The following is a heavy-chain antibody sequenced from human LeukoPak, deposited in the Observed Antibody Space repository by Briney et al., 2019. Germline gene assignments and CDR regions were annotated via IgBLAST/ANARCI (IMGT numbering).Heavy chain of an antibody. CDR3: ARDETGGHFEN. CDR1: GFTFSHYW. V-gene: IGHV3-7*01. CDR2: INLDGGRK. J-gene: IGHJ4*02. D-gene: IGHD3-10*01. Sequence: AGGSLRLSCATSGFTFSHYWMSWVRQAPGKGLEWVANINLDGGRKYHADSLKGRFTISRDNAQSSVYLQMNSLRVEDTAVYYCARDETGGHFENWGQGTLVTVSS.